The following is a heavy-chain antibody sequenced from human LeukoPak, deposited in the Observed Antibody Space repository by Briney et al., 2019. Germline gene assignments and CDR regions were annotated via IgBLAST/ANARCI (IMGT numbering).Heavy chain of an antibody. J-gene: IGHJ4*02. CDR1: GFTFSYYY. CDR2: ISGSGAAT. Sequence: PGGSLRLSCAASGFTFSYYYMNWVRQAPGKGLEWVSAISGSGAATFNADSVKGRFTISRDNSKNTLYLQMNSLRAEDTAVYYCAKDLSSGWYPYYFDFWGRGTLVTVSS. V-gene: IGHV3-23*01. CDR3: AKDLSSGWYPYYFDF. D-gene: IGHD6-19*01.